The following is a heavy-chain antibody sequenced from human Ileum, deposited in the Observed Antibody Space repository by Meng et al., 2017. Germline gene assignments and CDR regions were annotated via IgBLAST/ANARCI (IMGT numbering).Heavy chain of an antibody. V-gene: IGHV4-4*02. CDR3: AHIFDS. CDR1: GRSISSSHW. CDR2: MNLGGSP. J-gene: IGHJ4*02. Sequence: QLQRQELGPGLVEPSGTLSLTCAVSGRSISSSHWWSWVRQPPGKGLEWIAEMNLGGSPNYNPSLKSRVTMSVDKSNDNLFLQLTSVTAADTAVYYCAHIFDSWGQGTLVTVSS.